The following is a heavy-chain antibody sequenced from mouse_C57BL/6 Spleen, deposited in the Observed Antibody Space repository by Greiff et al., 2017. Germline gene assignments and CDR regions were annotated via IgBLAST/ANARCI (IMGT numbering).Heavy chain of an antibody. Sequence: EVKLMESGPGLVKPSQSLSLTCSVTGYSITSGYYWNWIRQFPGNKLEWMGYISYDGSNNYNPSLKNRISITRDTSKNQFFLKLNSVTTEDTATYYCARAGSTPGYFDYWGQGTTLTVSS. CDR3: ARAGSTPGYFDY. D-gene: IGHD1-2*01. V-gene: IGHV3-6*01. CDR2: ISYDGSN. CDR1: GYSITSGYY. J-gene: IGHJ2*01.